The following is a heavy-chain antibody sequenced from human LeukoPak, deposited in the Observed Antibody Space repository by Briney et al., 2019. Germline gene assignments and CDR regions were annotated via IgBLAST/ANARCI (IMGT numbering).Heavy chain of an antibody. V-gene: IGHV4-39*01. CDR3: ARQADSSSWSYFDY. J-gene: IGHJ4*02. D-gene: IGHD6-13*01. CDR1: GASFSSSTYY. Sequence: SETLSLTCTVSGASFSSSTYYWGWIRQPPGKGLEWIGSIYYGGGTYYNPSLKSRVTMSVDTSKKQFSLKLSSVTAADTAVYYCARQADSSSWSYFDYWGQGTLVTVSS. CDR2: IYYGGGT.